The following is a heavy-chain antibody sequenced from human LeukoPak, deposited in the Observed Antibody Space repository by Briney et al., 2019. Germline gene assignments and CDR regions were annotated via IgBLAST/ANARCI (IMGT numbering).Heavy chain of an antibody. Sequence: GGSLRLSCAASGFTFSSYSMNWVRQAPGKGLEGVSSISSSSSYIYYADSVKGRFTISRDNAKNSLYLQMNSLRAEDTAVYYCARDRASRVVVPAVKQVSDYWGQGTLVTVSS. CDR1: GFTFSSYS. CDR3: ARDRASRVVVPAVKQVSDY. D-gene: IGHD2-2*01. V-gene: IGHV3-21*01. CDR2: ISSSSSYI. J-gene: IGHJ4*02.